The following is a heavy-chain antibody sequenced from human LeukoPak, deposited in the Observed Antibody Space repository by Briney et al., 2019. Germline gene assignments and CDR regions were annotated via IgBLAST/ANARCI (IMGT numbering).Heavy chain of an antibody. J-gene: IGHJ6*02. V-gene: IGHV3-66*01. CDR3: ARDMAAAGTRYYYYGMDV. Sequence: GGSLRLSCAVSGFTFSTYAMHWVRQAPGKGLVWVSVIYSGGSTYYADSVKGRFTISRDDSKNTLYLQMNSLRAEDTAVYYCARDMAAAGTRYYYYGMDVWGQGTTVTVSS. D-gene: IGHD6-13*01. CDR1: GFTFSTYA. CDR2: IYSGGST.